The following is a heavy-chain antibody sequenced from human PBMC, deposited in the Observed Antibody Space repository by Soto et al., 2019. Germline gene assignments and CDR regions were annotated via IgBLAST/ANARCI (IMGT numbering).Heavy chain of an antibody. J-gene: IGHJ4*02. Sequence: VQLVQSGAEVKKPGASVKVSCKASGYTLNSYAMHWVRQAPGQRVEWMGWMNAGNGNTKYSQKFQGRVTITRDTSASTAYTELGSLRSEDTAVYYCARGPGGPDGPGDYWGQGTLVTVSS. CDR1: GYTLNSYA. CDR2: MNAGNGNT. V-gene: IGHV1-3*01. CDR3: ARGPGGPDGPGDY. D-gene: IGHD2-15*01.